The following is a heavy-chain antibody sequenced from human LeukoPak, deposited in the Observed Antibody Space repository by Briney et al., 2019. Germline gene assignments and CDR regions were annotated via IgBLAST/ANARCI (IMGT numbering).Heavy chain of an antibody. CDR2: ISGDRTNT. J-gene: IGHJ4*02. Sequence: PGGSLRLSCAASAFASTAHGIAWVRQSPGKGLEWVSTISGDRTNTHYADSVRGRFTISSDNSKKTVYLQMNSLTVEDTALYFCANDAGPKGSPFFDFWGQGTLVTVSS. V-gene: IGHV3-23*01. CDR3: ANDAGPKGSPFFDF. CDR1: AFASTAHG.